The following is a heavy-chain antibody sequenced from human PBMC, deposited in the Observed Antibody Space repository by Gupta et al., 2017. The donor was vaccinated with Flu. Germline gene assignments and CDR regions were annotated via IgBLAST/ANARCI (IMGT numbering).Heavy chain of an antibody. CDR1: GFSLTTSA. V-gene: IGHV3-23*01. Sequence: EVQLLESGGGLVQPGASLRLSCAVSGFSLTTSAMIWVRQAPGKGLEWVSSSSATGGSTYYADSVKGRFTISRDISKNTLYLQMRSLRFEDRAVYYCAKSSAARPFDPLYLGFWGQGTLVTVSS. CDR3: AKSSAARPFDPLYLGF. CDR2: SSATGGST. D-gene: IGHD6-6*01. J-gene: IGHJ4*01.